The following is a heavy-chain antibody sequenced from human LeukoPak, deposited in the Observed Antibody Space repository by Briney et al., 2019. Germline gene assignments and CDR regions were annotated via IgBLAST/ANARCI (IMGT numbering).Heavy chain of an antibody. CDR1: GYIFTNYA. CDR2: INVGNGHT. CDR3: ARGPILTGNYPPDDF. D-gene: IGHD3-9*01. V-gene: IGHV1-3*01. J-gene: IGHJ4*02. Sequence: ASVKVSCKTSGYIFTNYAIHWARQAPGQRLEWMGWINVGNGHTIYSQKFQGRVTITRDTSASTAYMELSSLRSEDTALYYCARGPILTGNYPPDDFWGQGTLVTVSS.